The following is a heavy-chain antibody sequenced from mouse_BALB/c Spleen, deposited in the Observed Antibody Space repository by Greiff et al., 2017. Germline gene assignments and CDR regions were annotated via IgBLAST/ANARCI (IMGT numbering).Heavy chain of an antibody. CDR3: ARGRFTTVYYAMDY. CDR1: GFTFSSYA. Sequence: DVKLVESGGGLVKPGGSLKLSCAASGFTFSSYAMSWVRQTPEKRLEWVASISSGGSTYYPDSVKGRFTISRDNARNILYLQMSSLRSEDTAMYYCARGRFTTVYYAMDYWGQGTSVTVSS. V-gene: IGHV5-6-5*01. D-gene: IGHD1-1*01. CDR2: ISSGGST. J-gene: IGHJ4*01.